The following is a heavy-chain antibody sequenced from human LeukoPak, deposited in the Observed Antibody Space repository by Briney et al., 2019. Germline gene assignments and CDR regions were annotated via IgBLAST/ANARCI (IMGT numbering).Heavy chain of an antibody. V-gene: IGHV4-39*01. J-gene: IGHJ6*03. CDR3: ARRSXCSSTSCPRGHXYYYXMXV. CDR1: GGSISSSSYY. D-gene: IGHD2-2*01. CDR2: IYYSGST. Sequence: PSETLSLTCTVSGGSISSSSYYWGWIRQPPGKGLEWIGSIYYSGSTYYNPSLKSRVTISVATSKNQFSLKLSSVTAADTAVYYCARRSXCSSTSCPRGHXYYYXMXVXXXGTTXTVS.